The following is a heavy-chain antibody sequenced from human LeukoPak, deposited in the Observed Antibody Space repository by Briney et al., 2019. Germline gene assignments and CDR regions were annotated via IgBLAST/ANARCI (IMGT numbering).Heavy chain of an antibody. Sequence: GGSLRLSCAASGLTFSSYSMNWVRQAPGKGLEWVSYISSSSSTIYYADSVKGRFTISRDNAKNSLYLQMNSLRVEDTAVYYCTRSIIVTAKWFDPWGQGTLVTVSS. CDR2: ISSSSSTI. J-gene: IGHJ5*02. V-gene: IGHV3-48*01. CDR3: TRSIIVTAKWFDP. CDR1: GLTFSSYS. D-gene: IGHD2/OR15-2a*01.